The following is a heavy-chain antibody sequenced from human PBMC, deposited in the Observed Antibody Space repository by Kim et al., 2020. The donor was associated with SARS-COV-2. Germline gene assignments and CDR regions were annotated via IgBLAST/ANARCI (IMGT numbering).Heavy chain of an antibody. D-gene: IGHD3-10*01. CDR3: AKIGSGSALDY. J-gene: IGHJ4*02. CDR1: GFTFSSYG. Sequence: GGSLRLSCAASGFTFSSYGMHWVRQAPGKGLEWVAVIWYDGSNKYYADSVKGRFTISRDNSKNTLYLQMNSLRAEDTAVYYCAKIGSGSALDYWGQGTLLTVSS. CDR2: IWYDGSNK. V-gene: IGHV3-33*06.